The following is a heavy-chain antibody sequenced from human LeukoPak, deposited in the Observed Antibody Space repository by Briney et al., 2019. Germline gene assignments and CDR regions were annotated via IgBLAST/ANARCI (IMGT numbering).Heavy chain of an antibody. CDR2: ISRSGRST. Sequence: GGSLRLACAASELHAMTWVRQGPGKGLEWVSAISRSGRSTYYADSVKGRFTISRDNSKNTLYLQMNSLRAEDTAVYYCARDQTSGEYSSSSGFDWFDPWGQGTLVTVSS. J-gene: IGHJ5*02. V-gene: IGHV3-23*01. CDR1: ELHA. CDR3: ARDQTSGEYSSSSGFDWFDP. D-gene: IGHD6-6*01.